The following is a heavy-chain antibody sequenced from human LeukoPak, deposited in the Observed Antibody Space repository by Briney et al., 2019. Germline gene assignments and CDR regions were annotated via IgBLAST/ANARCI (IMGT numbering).Heavy chain of an antibody. CDR2: IYYSGST. Sequence: SETLSLTCTVSGGSISSSSYYWGWIRQPPGKGLEWIGSIYYSGSTYYNPSLKSRVTISVDTSKNQFSLKLSSVTAADTAVYYCASPLLQRTSYGMDVWGQGTTVTVSS. CDR3: ASPLLQRTSYGMDV. V-gene: IGHV4-39*01. J-gene: IGHJ6*02. D-gene: IGHD2-15*01. CDR1: GGSISSSSYY.